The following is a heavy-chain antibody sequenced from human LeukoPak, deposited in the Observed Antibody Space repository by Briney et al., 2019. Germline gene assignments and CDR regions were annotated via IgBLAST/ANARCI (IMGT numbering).Heavy chain of an antibody. J-gene: IGHJ4*02. D-gene: IGHD2-2*01. V-gene: IGHV3-23*01. CDR2: ISGSSGSA. CDR1: GFTLSSYA. Sequence: PGGSLRLSCAASGFTLSSYAMRWVRQAPGKGLGWVSTISGSSGSAYYADSVKGRFTISRDNSKNTLYLQMNSLRAEDTAVYYCAKGVSSPHYYFDYWGQGTLVTVSS. CDR3: AKGVSSPHYYFDY.